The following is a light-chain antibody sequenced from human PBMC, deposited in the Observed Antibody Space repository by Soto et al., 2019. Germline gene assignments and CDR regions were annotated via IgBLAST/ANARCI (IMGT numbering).Light chain of an antibody. CDR1: QSVSNY. CDR3: HQYNDWPRT. J-gene: IGKJ1*01. V-gene: IGKV3-15*01. Sequence: EVVMTQSPGTLSVSPGGRATLSCRASQSVSNYLAWYQQKPGQAPRLLIYDASNRAAGVPARFSGSGSGTEFTLTISSLQSEDFAVYYCHQYNDWPRTFGQGTKVDI. CDR2: DAS.